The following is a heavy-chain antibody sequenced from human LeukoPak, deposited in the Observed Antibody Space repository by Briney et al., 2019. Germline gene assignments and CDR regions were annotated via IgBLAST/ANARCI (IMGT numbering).Heavy chain of an antibody. V-gene: IGHV3-30*04. CDR3: ARGLGGLPAATAMDV. D-gene: IGHD2-2*01. Sequence: GGSLRLSCEASGFTFNSYSMHWVRQAPGKGLEWVAVVSFDGNSKYYADSVKGRFTISRDNSKLYLQMNSLRAEDTAVYYCARGLGGLPAATAMDVWGKGTTVTVSS. CDR1: GFTFNSYS. J-gene: IGHJ6*03. CDR2: VSFDGNSK.